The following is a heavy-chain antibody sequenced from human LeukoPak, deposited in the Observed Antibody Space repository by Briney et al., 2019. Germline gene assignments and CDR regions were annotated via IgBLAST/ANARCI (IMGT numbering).Heavy chain of an antibody. J-gene: IGHJ4*02. CDR1: GGSFSGYY. V-gene: IGHV4-34*01. CDR3: ARAGTDNDYGDYGLDY. D-gene: IGHD4-17*01. Sequence: PSETLSLTCAVYGGSFSGYYWSWIRQPPGKGLEWIGEINHSGSTNYIPSLKSRVTISVDTSKNQFSLKLSSVTAADTAVYYCARAGTDNDYGDYGLDYWGQGTLVTVSS. CDR2: INHSGST.